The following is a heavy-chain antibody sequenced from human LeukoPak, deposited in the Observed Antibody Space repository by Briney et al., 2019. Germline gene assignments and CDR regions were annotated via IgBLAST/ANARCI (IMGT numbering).Heavy chain of an antibody. D-gene: IGHD2-15*01. CDR1: GGSISSYY. CDR3: ARGYCSGGSCYSYYYYNYMDV. CDR2: IYTSGST. Sequence: SETLSLTCTVSGGSISSYYWSWIRQPAGKGLEWIGRIYTSGSTNYNPSLKSRVTISVDTSKNQFSLKLSSVTAADTAVYYCARGYCSGGSCYSYYYYNYMDVWGKGTTVTVSS. V-gene: IGHV4-4*07. J-gene: IGHJ6*03.